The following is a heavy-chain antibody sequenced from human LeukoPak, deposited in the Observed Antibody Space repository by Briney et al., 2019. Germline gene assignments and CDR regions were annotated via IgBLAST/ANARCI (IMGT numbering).Heavy chain of an antibody. V-gene: IGHV3-74*01. CDR1: GFTFSSYW. CDR3: ARVAGGTTFDY. Sequence: TGGSLRLSCAASGFTFSSYWMHWVRQAPGKGLVWVSRINTDGSTTSYADSVKGRFTISRDTAKNILYLQMNSLRAEDTAVYYCARVAGGTTFDYWGQGALVTVSS. D-gene: IGHD6-13*01. J-gene: IGHJ4*02. CDR2: INTDGSTT.